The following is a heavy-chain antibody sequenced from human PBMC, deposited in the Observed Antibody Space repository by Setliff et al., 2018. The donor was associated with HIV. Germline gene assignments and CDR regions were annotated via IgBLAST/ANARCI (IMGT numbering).Heavy chain of an antibody. CDR1: GGSINRSNYY. CDR2: ISYTGST. D-gene: IGHD3-22*01. V-gene: IGHV4-39*07. J-gene: IGHJ4*02. Sequence: PSETLSLTCTVPGGSINRSNYYWGWIRQPPGKGLEWIGTISYTGSTYYDPSLKSRVTISVDTSKNQFSLKLSSVTAADTAVYYCARGLSFYDPGGFDYWGQGTLVTVPQ. CDR3: ARGLSFYDPGGFDY.